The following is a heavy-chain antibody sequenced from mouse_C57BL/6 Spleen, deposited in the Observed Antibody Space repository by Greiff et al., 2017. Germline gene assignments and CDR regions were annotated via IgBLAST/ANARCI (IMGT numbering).Heavy chain of an antibody. J-gene: IGHJ4*01. CDR1: GYTFTDYY. Sequence: EVQLVESGPVLVKPGASVKMSCKASGYTFTDYYMNWVKQSHGKSLEWIGVINPYNGGTSYNQKFKGKATLTVDKSSSTAYMELNSLTSEDSAVYYCARGGDYDGRLDYWGQGTSVTVSS. D-gene: IGHD2-4*01. CDR3: ARGGDYDGRLDY. V-gene: IGHV1-19*01. CDR2: INPYNGGT.